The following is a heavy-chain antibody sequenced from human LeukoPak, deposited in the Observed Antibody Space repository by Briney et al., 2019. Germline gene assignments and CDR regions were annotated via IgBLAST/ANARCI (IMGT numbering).Heavy chain of an antibody. CDR2: IDPSDSYT. D-gene: IGHD6-19*01. Sequence: GEPLKISCKGSGYSSTSHWISWVRQMPGKGLEWMGRIDPSDSYTNYSPSFQGHVTISADKSISTAYLQWSSLKASDTAMYYCARQAVAGQNWFDPWGQGTLVTVSS. CDR1: GYSSTSHW. V-gene: IGHV5-10-1*01. CDR3: ARQAVAGQNWFDP. J-gene: IGHJ5*02.